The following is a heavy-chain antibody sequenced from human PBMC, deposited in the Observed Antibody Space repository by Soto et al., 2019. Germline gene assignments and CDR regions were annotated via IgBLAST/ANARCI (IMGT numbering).Heavy chain of an antibody. V-gene: IGHV4-31*03. CDR3: ARDQGGGMVRGTNYYYGMDV. J-gene: IGHJ6*02. D-gene: IGHD3-10*01. CDR2: IYYSGST. CDR1: GGSISSGGYY. Sequence: SETLSLTCTVSGGSISSGGYYWNWIRQHPGKGLEWIGYIYYSGSTYYNPTLKSRVTISVDTSKNQFSLKLSSVTAADTAVYYCARDQGGGMVRGTNYYYGMDVWGQGTTVTVSS.